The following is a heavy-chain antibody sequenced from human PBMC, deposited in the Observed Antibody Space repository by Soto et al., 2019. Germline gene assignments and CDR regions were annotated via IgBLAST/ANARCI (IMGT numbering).Heavy chain of an antibody. CDR2: ISSTGVST. V-gene: IGHV3-64*04. J-gene: IGHJ4*02. D-gene: IGHD1-1*01. CDR1: GFSFNSFS. CDR3: ALSWYSYYFDL. Sequence: GGSLRLSCSASGFSFNSFSMHWVRQAPGKGLEYVSGISSTGVSTYYADSVKDRFTISRDNSKNTLYLQMNSLRAEDTAVYYCALSWYSYYFDLWGQGTLVTVSS.